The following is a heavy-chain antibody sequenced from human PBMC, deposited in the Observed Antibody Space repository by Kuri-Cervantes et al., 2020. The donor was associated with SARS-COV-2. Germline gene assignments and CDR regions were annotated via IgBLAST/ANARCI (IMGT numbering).Heavy chain of an antibody. J-gene: IGHJ6*02. Sequence: ASVKVSCKASGYTFTSYYMHWVRQAPGQGLEWMGWINPKSGGTNYAQKFQGRVTMTRDMSISTAFMELSRLRSDDTALYYCARWTSAYYGMDVWGQGTTVTVSS. CDR2: INPKSGGT. CDR1: GYTFTSYY. V-gene: IGHV1-2*02. D-gene: IGHD3/OR15-3a*01. CDR3: ARWTSAYYGMDV.